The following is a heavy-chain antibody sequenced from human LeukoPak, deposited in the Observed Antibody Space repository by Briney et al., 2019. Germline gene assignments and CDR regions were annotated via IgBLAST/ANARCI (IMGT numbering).Heavy chain of an antibody. J-gene: IGHJ5*02. V-gene: IGHV1-18*01. Sequence: ASVKVSCKASGYTFTSYGISWVRQAPGQGLEWMGWIGAYNGNTNYAQKLQGRVTMTTDTSTSTAYMELRSLRSDDTAVYYCARVGFGELSNTNWFDPWGQGTLVTVSS. CDR2: IGAYNGNT. CDR1: GYTFTSYG. D-gene: IGHD3-10*01. CDR3: ARVGFGELSNTNWFDP.